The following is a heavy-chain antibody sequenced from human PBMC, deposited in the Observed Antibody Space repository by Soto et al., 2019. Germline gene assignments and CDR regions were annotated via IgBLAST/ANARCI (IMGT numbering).Heavy chain of an antibody. J-gene: IGHJ2*01. CDR2: ISARGTT. CDR3: ARGMGRYFDL. Sequence: QVQLQESGPGLVKPSETLSLICTVSGDSITNFYWSWIRQPTGEGRESLGRISARGTTNYNPALLSRVAMSLDTSKTQFSLRLTSLSAADTAVYFCARGMGRYFDLWGRGTLVTVFS. V-gene: IGHV4-4*07. D-gene: IGHD2-8*01. CDR1: GDSITNFY.